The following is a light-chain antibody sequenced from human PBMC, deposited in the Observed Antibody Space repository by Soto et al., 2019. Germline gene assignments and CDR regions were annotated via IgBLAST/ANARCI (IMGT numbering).Light chain of an antibody. CDR2: AAS. J-gene: IGKJ5*01. Sequence: IQLTQSPSSLSSSGGPTATIKHRASQGINTYLAWYQQKAGKAPKLLIYAASILQSGVPSRFSGSASGTEFTLTISSLQPEDFATYYCHQANVFPSTFGQGTRLEIK. CDR1: QGINTY. CDR3: HQANVFPST. V-gene: IGKV1-9*01.